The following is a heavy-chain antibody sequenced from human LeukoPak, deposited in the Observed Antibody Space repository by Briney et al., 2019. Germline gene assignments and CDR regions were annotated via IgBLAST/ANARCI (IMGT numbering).Heavy chain of an antibody. D-gene: IGHD7-27*01. Sequence: GGSLRLSCAASGFTFSSYAMSWVRQAPGKGLEWVSGISGSGGSTYYADSVKGRFTISRDNSKNTLYLQMNSLRAEDTAVYYCARDPRAPTNWGHYYYYGMDVWGQGTTVTVSS. V-gene: IGHV3-23*01. CDR2: ISGSGGST. CDR3: ARDPRAPTNWGHYYYYGMDV. CDR1: GFTFSSYA. J-gene: IGHJ6*02.